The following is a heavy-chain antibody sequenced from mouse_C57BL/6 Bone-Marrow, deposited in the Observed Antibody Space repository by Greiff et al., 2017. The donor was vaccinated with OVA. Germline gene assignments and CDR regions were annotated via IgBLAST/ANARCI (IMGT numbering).Heavy chain of an antibody. V-gene: IGHV5-12*01. J-gene: IGHJ3*01. CDR1: GFTFSDYY. CDR3: ARRDYYGSSCWFAY. Sequence: EVQLVESGGGLVQPGGSLKLSCAASGFTFSDYYMYWVRQTPEKRLEWVAYISNGGGSTYYPDTVKGRFTISRDNAKNTLYLQMSRLKSEDTAMYYCARRDYYGSSCWFAYWGQGTLVTVSA. CDR2: ISNGGGST. D-gene: IGHD1-1*01.